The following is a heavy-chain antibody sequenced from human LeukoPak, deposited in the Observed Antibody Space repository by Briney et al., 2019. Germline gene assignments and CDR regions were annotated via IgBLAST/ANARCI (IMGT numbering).Heavy chain of an antibody. CDR3: AKETYYYDSSGYQD. J-gene: IGHJ4*02. CDR1: GGSISSSSYY. V-gene: IGHV4-39*07. Sequence: SETLSLTCTVSGGSISSSSYYWGWIRQPPGKGLEWIGSIYHSGSTYYNPSLKSRVTISVDTSKNQFSLKLSSVTAADTAVYYYAKETYYYDSSGYQDGGQGTLVTVSS. D-gene: IGHD3-22*01. CDR2: IYHSGST.